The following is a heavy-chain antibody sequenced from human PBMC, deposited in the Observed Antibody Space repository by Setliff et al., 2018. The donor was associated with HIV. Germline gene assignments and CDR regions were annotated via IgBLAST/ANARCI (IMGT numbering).Heavy chain of an antibody. CDR1: GGTFSSYA. V-gene: IGHV1-69*13. D-gene: IGHD6-6*01. CDR3: ARSPSYSSSFSYYYYSMDV. CDR2: IIPIFGTA. Sequence: ASVKVSCKASGGTFSSYAFNWVRQAPGQGLEWMGGIIPIFGTANYAQKFQGRVSITADESTSTAYMELSSLRSEDTAVYYCARSPSYSSSFSYYYYSMDVWGQGTTVTVSS. J-gene: IGHJ6*02.